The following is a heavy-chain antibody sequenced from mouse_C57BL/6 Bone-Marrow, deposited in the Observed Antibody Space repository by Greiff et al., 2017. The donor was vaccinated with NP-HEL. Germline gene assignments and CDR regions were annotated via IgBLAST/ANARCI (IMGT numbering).Heavy chain of an antibody. J-gene: IGHJ2*01. CDR3: ARCNWDEVDYFDY. D-gene: IGHD4-1*01. CDR2: INPNNGGT. Sequence: EVQLQQSGPELVKPGASVKISCKASGYTFTDYYMNWVKQSHGKSLEWIGDINPNNGGTSYNQKFKGKATLTVDKSSSTAYMELRSLTSEDSAVYYCARCNWDEVDYFDYWGQGTTLTVSS. V-gene: IGHV1-26*01. CDR1: GYTFTDYY.